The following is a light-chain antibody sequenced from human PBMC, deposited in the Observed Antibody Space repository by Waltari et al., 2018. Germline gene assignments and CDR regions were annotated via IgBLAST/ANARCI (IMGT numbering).Light chain of an antibody. CDR1: SSHVERYNL. CDR3: CSHAGSRTLV. Sequence: QSALTQPASVSGSPGRSITISCTATSSHVERYNLVAWYQHHPGKAPKVMIYEVTKRPSGVSNRFSGSKSGNTASLTISGLQAEDEADYYCCSHAGSRTLVFGGGTKLTVL. J-gene: IGLJ2*01. CDR2: EVT. V-gene: IGLV2-23*02.